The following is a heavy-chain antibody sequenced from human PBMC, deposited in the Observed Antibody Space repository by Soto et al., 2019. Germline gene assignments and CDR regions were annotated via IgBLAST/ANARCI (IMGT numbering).Heavy chain of an antibody. V-gene: IGHV3-23*01. Sequence: EVLLLESGGGLVQPGGSLRLSCEASGFSFSSFAMNWVRQAPGKGLEWVSAIGDSGASTYYADSVKGRFTISRDNSRNTLYLQLNSLCAEATAVYYCAKGVELDVWGNGTTVTVSS. CDR2: IGDSGAST. CDR1: GFSFSSFA. J-gene: IGHJ6*04. CDR3: AKGVELDV. D-gene: IGHD1-26*01.